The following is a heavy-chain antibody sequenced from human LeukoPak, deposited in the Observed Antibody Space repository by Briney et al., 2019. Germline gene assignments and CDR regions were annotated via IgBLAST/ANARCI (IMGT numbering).Heavy chain of an antibody. V-gene: IGHV4-61*02. Sequence: SETLSLTCTVSGGSISGGNYYWSWIRQPAGKGLEWIGRIYTRGSTNYNPSLKSRVTISVDTSKNQFSLKLSSVTAADTAVYYCARHGPSITMVRGVIAPYFDYWGQGTLVTVSS. D-gene: IGHD3-10*01. CDR2: IYTRGST. J-gene: IGHJ4*02. CDR1: GGSISGGNYY. CDR3: ARHGPSITMVRGVIAPYFDY.